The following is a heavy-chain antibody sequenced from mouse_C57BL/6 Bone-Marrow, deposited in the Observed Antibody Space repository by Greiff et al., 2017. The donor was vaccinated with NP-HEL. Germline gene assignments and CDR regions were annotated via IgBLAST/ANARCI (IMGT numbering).Heavy chain of an antibody. V-gene: IGHV1-47*01. CDR2: FHPYNGDT. Sequence: QVQLQQSGAELVKPGASVKMSCKASGYTFTTYPIEWVKQNHGKSLEWIGNFHPYNGDTEYNEKFKNKATLTVEKSSSTVYLELSRLTSDDSSVYDCARGGNYWYYFDYWGQGTTLTVSS. CDR3: ARGGNYWYYFDY. D-gene: IGHD2-1*01. J-gene: IGHJ2*01. CDR1: GYTFTTYP.